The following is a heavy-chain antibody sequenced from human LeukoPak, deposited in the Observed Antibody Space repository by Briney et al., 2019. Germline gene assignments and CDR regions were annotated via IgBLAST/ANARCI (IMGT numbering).Heavy chain of an antibody. V-gene: IGHV3-64*01. J-gene: IGHJ4*02. D-gene: IGHD1-1*01. CDR1: GFTFSSFA. Sequence: PGGSLRLSCGASGFTFSSFAMHWVRQSPGKGLEYISAISSDGSRTYYANSVKGRFSVSRDNSKNTLYLQMGSLRAEDMAVYYCARRDWNLGYFDYWGPGTLVTVSS. CDR3: ARRDWNLGYFDY. CDR2: ISSDGSRT.